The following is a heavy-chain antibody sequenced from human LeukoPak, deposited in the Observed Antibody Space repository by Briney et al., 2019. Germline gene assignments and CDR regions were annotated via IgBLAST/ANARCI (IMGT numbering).Heavy chain of an antibody. Sequence: AIFVSGSSNYYSPSEKGRFTMARDNSKNTMDLKMKRLKAADTGVYYCAKKPVGTTTVGPFDYWGQGTLVILPS. CDR2: IFVSGSSN. CDR3: AKKPVGTTTVGPFDY. J-gene: IGHJ4*02. D-gene: IGHD4-23*01. V-gene: IGHV3-23*01.